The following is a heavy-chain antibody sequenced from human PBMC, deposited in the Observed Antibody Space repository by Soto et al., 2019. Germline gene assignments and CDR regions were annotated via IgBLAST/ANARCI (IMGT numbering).Heavy chain of an antibody. D-gene: IGHD5-12*01. CDR1: GFTFSSYA. J-gene: IGHJ6*02. V-gene: IGHV3-23*01. CDR2: ISGSGGST. Sequence: XGSLGLSCAASGFTFSSYAMSWVRQAPGKGLEWVSAISGSGGSTYYADSVKGRFTISRDNSKNTLYLQMNSLRAEDTAVYYCAKTLASGYDSHHYYYYGMDVWGQGTTVTVSS. CDR3: AKTLASGYDSHHYYYYGMDV.